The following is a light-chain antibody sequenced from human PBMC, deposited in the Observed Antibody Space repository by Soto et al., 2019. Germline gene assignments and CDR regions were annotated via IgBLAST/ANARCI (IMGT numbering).Light chain of an antibody. J-gene: IGKJ5*01. CDR3: QQLNSYLLT. CDR2: AAS. Sequence: DIQLTQSPSFLSASVGDRVPITCRASQGISSYLAWYQQKPGQAPKLLIYAASTLQSVFPSRVSGSGSGTEFTRTISSLQPEDFATYYCQQLNSYLLTFGQGTRLPIK. CDR1: QGISSY. V-gene: IGKV1-9*01.